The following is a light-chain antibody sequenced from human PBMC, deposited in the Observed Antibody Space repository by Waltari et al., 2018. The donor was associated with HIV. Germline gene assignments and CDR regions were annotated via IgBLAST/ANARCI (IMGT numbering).Light chain of an antibody. CDR2: DAS. J-gene: IGKJ1*01. CDR1: QRVSNIY. CDR3: QQYGSSPPT. V-gene: IGKV3-20*01. Sequence: EIVLTQSPGTLSSSPGERATLSCTASQRVSNIYLAWYQQKPGQAPRLLIYDASNRATGSPDRFSGSGSGTYFTLTINRLEPEDFAVYYCQQYGSSPPTFGRGTTVDMK.